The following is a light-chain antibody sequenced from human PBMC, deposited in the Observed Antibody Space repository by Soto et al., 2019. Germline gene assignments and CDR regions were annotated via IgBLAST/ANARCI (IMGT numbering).Light chain of an antibody. J-gene: IGLJ1*01. CDR2: EVS. CDR1: NTDVGGYNY. CDR3: CSYTASRTVV. Sequence: QSALTQPASVSGSPGQSITISCTGTNTDVGGYNYVSWYQQHPGKVPKLLIYEVSRRPSGVSTRFSGSRSGNTASLTISGLQAEDEADYYCCSYTASRTVVFGTGTKLTVL. V-gene: IGLV2-14*01.